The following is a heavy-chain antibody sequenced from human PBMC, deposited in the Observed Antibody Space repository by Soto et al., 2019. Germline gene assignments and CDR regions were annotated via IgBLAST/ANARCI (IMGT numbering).Heavy chain of an antibody. CDR1: GGSISSYY. D-gene: IGHD5-18*01. CDR2: IYYSGST. V-gene: IGHV4-59*08. CDR3: ATGRGYSYGFLYYMDV. Sequence: PSETLSLTCTVSGGSISSYYWSWIRQPPGKGLEWIGYIYYSGSTNYNPSLKSRVTISVDTSKNQFSLKLSSVTAADTAVYYCATGRGYSYGFLYYMDVWGKGTTVTVSS. J-gene: IGHJ6*03.